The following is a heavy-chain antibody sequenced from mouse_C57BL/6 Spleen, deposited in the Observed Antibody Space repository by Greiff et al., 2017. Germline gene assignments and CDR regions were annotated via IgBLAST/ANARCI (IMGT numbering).Heavy chain of an antibody. V-gene: IGHV1-85*01. CDR2: IHPSDGGT. Sequence: QVQLQQSGPELVKPGASVKLSCKASGYTFTSYDINWVKQRPGQGLSWIGCIHPSDGGTKYNEKFKGKATLTVDTSSNTAYMELNRLTSEDSAVYFCASIYDYESFFAYWGQGTLVTVAA. D-gene: IGHD2-4*01. J-gene: IGHJ3*01. CDR1: GYTFTSYD. CDR3: ASIYDYESFFAY.